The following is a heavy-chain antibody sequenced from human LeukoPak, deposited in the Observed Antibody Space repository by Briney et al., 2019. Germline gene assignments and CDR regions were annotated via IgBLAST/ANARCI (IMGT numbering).Heavy chain of an antibody. CDR2: IKQDGSEK. V-gene: IGHV3-7*04. D-gene: IGHD3-16*01. CDR1: GFTFSSYW. J-gene: IGHJ4*02. Sequence: GGSLRLSCAASGFTFSSYWMSWFRQAPGKGLEWVANIKQDGSEKYYVDSVKGRFTVSRDNANNSLYLQMNSLRAEDTAVYYCVRGGGSFDSWGQGTLVTVSS. CDR3: VRGGGSFDS.